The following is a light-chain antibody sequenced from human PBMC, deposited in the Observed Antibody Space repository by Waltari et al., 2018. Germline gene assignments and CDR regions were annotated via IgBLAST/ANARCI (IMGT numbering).Light chain of an antibody. J-gene: IGLJ3*02. Sequence: QSVLTQPPSVSAAPGQRVTISCSGGSSNIGNNDVSWYQQFPGKAPKLLITDNNKRPFGIPDRFSGSKSGTSATLGITGLQTGDEADYYCATWDSRLSVVVFGGGTKVTVL. V-gene: IGLV1-51*01. CDR3: ATWDSRLSVVV. CDR2: DNN. CDR1: SSNIGNND.